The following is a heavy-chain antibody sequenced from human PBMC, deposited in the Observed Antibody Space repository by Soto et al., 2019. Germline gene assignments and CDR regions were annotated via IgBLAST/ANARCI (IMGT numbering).Heavy chain of an antibody. D-gene: IGHD3-22*01. J-gene: IGHJ2*01. CDR3: AREVIEVVIRGSEWYFDL. CDR2: IIPIFGTA. Sequence: QVQLVQSGAEVKKPGSSVKVSCKASGGTFSSYAISWMRQAPGQGLEWMGGIIPIFGTANYAQKLQGRVTITADESTSTAYMELSSLRSEDTAVYFCAREVIEVVIRGSEWYFDLWGRGTLVTVSS. V-gene: IGHV1-69*01. CDR1: GGTFSSYA.